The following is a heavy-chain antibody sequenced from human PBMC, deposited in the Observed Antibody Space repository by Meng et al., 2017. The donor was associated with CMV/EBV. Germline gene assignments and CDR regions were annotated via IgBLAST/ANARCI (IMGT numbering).Heavy chain of an antibody. CDR2: IKQDGSEK. Sequence: GGSLRLSCAASGFTFSSYWMSWVRQAPGKGLEWVANIKQDGSEKYYVDSVKGRFTISGDNAKNSLYLQMNSLRAEDTAVYYCARDTSLLRLYDFWSGFDLGAFDYWGQGTLVTVSS. J-gene: IGHJ4*02. CDR1: GFTFSSYW. CDR3: ARDTSLLRLYDFWSGFDLGAFDY. D-gene: IGHD3-3*01. V-gene: IGHV3-7*01.